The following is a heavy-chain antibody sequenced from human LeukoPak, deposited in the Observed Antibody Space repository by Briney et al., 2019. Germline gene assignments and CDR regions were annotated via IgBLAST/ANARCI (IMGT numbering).Heavy chain of an antibody. D-gene: IGHD3-9*01. V-gene: IGHV4-61*02. CDR3: ARLMIPDILTGYYYYGMDV. CDR2: FYTSGST. J-gene: IGHJ6*02. Sequence: TLSLTCTVSGGSISSGSYYWSWIRQPAGKGLEWIGRFYTSGSTNYNPSLKSRVTISVDTSKNQFSLKLSSVTAADTAMYYCARLMIPDILTGYYYYGMDVWGQGTTVTVSS. CDR1: GGSISSGSYY.